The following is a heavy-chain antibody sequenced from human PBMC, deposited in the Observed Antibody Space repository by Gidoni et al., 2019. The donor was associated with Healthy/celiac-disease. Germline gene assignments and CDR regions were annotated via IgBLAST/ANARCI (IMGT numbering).Heavy chain of an antibody. CDR3: ARDYPSYRDSSGYYYFDY. V-gene: IGHV3-48*02. CDR2: ISSSSSTI. J-gene: IGHJ4*02. Sequence: EVQLVESGGGLVQPGGSLRLSCAASGFTFRSYSMNWVRQAPGKGLEWVSYISSSSSTIYYADSVKGRFTISRDNAKNSLYLQMNSLRDEDTAVYYCARDYPSYRDSSGYYYFDYWGQGTLVTVSS. CDR1: GFTFRSYS. D-gene: IGHD3-22*01.